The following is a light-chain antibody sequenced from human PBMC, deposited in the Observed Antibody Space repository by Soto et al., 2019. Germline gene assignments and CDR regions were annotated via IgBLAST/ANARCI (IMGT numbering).Light chain of an antibody. V-gene: IGKV1-5*01. CDR3: QQYNNWPPFT. Sequence: DIQMTQSPSTLSASVGDRVTITCRASQRLTTWLAWYQQRPGKAPQLLIFDASNLESGVPSRFSGSGSGTEFTLTISSLQSEDFAVYYCQQYNNWPPFTFGQGTRLEI. CDR1: QRLTTW. CDR2: DAS. J-gene: IGKJ5*01.